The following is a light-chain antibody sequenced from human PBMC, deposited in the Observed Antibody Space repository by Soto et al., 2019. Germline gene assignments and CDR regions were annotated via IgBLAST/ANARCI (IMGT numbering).Light chain of an antibody. CDR1: QSVSTR. J-gene: IGKJ1*01. Sequence: DIQMTQSPSSLSASVGDRVSIICRASQSVSTRLAWYQQXPGKAPKVLIYDASSWAGGVPSRFTGSGSGTEFTLTINSLQPDDFATYYCQQYSVYWTFGQGTKVDIK. CDR2: DAS. CDR3: QQYSVYWT. V-gene: IGKV1-5*02.